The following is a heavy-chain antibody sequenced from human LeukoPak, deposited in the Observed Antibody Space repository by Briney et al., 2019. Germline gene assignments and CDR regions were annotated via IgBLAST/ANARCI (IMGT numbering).Heavy chain of an antibody. CDR3: ARRGCNGGSCYAY. Sequence: GGSLKISCKGSGYSFSNDWIGWVRQMPGKGLEWMGINYPGDSDTRYSPSFQGQVTISADKSISTAYLQCSSLGASDTAMYYCARRGCNGGSCYAYWGQGTLVTVSS. V-gene: IGHV5-51*01. J-gene: IGHJ4*02. CDR2: NYPGDSDT. CDR1: GYSFSNDW. D-gene: IGHD2-15*01.